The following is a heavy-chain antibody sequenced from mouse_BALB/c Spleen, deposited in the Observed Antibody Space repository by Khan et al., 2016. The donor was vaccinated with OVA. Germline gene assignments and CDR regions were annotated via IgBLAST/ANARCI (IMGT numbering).Heavy chain of an antibody. V-gene: IGHV2-6-1*01. D-gene: IGHD2-10*01. CDR2: IWSDGST. CDR1: GFSLTNYG. Sequence: QVQLKESGPGLVAPSQSLSITCTISGFSLTNYGVHWVRQPPGKGLEWLVVIWSDGSTNYNSALKSRLTITKDNSKSQVFLEMNSLQTDDTAMYFCARQPYYHYNIMDYWGHGTSVTVSS. J-gene: IGHJ4*01. CDR3: ARQPYYHYNIMDY.